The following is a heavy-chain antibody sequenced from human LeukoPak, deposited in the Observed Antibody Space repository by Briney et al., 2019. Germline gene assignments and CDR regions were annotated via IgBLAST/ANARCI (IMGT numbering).Heavy chain of an antibody. Sequence: PSETLSLTCSVFGYSISNDYYWAWIRQPPGKGLEWIGRFPASGNSNYNPSLKSRLTISVDRSKNQFSLKLSSVTAADTAVYYCASSVYYYYYMDVWGKGTTVTISS. J-gene: IGHJ6*03. CDR2: FPASGNS. CDR1: GYSISNDYY. V-gene: IGHV4-38-2*02. CDR3: ASSVYYYYYMDV.